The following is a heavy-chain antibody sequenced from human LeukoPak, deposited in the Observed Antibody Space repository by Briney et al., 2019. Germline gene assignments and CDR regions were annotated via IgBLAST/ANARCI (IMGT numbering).Heavy chain of an antibody. CDR2: ISGSGGST. D-gene: IGHD3-16*02. Sequence: GGSLRLSCAASGVTFSSDAMSWVRQAPGKGLEWVSAISGSGGSTYYADSVKGRFTISRDNSKNTLYLQMNSLRAEDTAVYYCANLNYDYVWGSYRSLPYFDYWGQGTLVTVSS. J-gene: IGHJ4*02. V-gene: IGHV3-23*01. CDR1: GVTFSSDA. CDR3: ANLNYDYVWGSYRSLPYFDY.